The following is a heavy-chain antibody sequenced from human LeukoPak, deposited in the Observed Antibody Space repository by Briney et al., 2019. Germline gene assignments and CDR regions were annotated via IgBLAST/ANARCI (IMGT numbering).Heavy chain of an antibody. J-gene: IGHJ4*02. CDR1: HGSISTYY. V-gene: IGHV4-59*01. CDR3: ARDAYPNYYGSGSYWGY. Sequence: SETLSLTCTVSHGSISTYYWSWIRQPPGKGLEWIGYIYYSGSTNYNPSLKSRVTISLDTSKNQFSLKLSSVTAADTAVYYCARDAYPNYYGSGSYWGYWGQGTLVTVSS. CDR2: IYYSGST. D-gene: IGHD3-10*01.